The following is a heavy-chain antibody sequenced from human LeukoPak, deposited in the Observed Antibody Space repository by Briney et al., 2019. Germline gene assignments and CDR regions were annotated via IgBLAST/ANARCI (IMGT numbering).Heavy chain of an antibody. Sequence: TSETLSLTCTVSVGSISNYYWSWIRQPPGKGLEWIGHIYNSESTNYNPSLKSRVTISVDTSKNQFSMKLNSVTDADKAVYYCARHPDPYSLNYFEYWGQGTLVTVSS. D-gene: IGHD1-14*01. J-gene: IGHJ4*02. CDR3: ARHPDPYSLNYFEY. CDR2: IYNSEST. CDR1: VGSISNYY. V-gene: IGHV4-59*08.